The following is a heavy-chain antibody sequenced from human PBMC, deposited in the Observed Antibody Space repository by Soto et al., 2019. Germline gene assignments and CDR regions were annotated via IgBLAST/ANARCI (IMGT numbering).Heavy chain of an antibody. CDR3: AREIPLETFDY. J-gene: IGHJ4*02. Sequence: LSLTCTVSGGSISSYYWSWIRQPPGKGLERIGYIYYSGSTNCNPSLKSRVTISVDTSKNQFSLKLSSVTAADTAVYYCAREIPLETFDYWGQGTLVTVSS. CDR2: IYYSGST. CDR1: GGSISSYY. D-gene: IGHD1-1*01. V-gene: IGHV4-59*01.